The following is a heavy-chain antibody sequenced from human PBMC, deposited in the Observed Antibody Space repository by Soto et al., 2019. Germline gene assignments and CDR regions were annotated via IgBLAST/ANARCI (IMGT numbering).Heavy chain of an antibody. CDR2: IYYSGAT. D-gene: IGHD3-22*01. J-gene: IGHJ1*01. Sequence: SETLSLTCAVSGGSISSTTYYWAWIRQPPGKGLEWVATIYYSGATYYNPSLKSRLTISVDASKNQFSLRLSSVTAADTAMYYCARYYDTSNRPYFHHWGQGTRVTVSS. CDR1: GGSISSTTYY. V-gene: IGHV4-39*01. CDR3: ARYYDTSNRPYFHH.